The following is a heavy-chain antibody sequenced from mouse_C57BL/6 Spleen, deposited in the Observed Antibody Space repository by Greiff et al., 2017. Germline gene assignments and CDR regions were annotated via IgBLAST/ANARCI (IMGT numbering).Heavy chain of an antibody. V-gene: IGHV1-81*01. J-gene: IGHJ1*03. Sequence: QVQLKESGAELARPGASVKLSCKASGYTFTSYGISWVKQRTGQGLEWIGEIYPRSGNTYYNEKFKGKATLTADKSSSTAYMELRSLTSEDSAVYFCARGITTVAGYFDVWGTGTTVTVSS. CDR3: ARGITTVAGYFDV. D-gene: IGHD1-1*01. CDR2: IYPRSGNT. CDR1: GYTFTSYG.